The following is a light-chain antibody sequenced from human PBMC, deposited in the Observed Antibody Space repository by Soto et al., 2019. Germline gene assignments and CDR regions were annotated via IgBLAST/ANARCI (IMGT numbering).Light chain of an antibody. CDR1: SRDVGGSNY. CDR3: SSYTSSNTLEV. CDR2: AVS. V-gene: IGLV2-14*01. Sequence: QSALIQPASVSGSPGQSSTISCTGTSRDVGGSNYVSWYQHHPHRAPKLLIYAVSYRPSGVSSRFSGSKSGNTASLTISGLKAEDDADYYCSSYTSSNTLEVFGVGTKLTVL. J-gene: IGLJ1*01.